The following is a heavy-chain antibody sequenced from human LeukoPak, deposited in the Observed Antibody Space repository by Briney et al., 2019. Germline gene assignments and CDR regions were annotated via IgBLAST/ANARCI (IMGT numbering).Heavy chain of an antibody. D-gene: IGHD3-10*01. Sequence: ASVKVSCKASGYTFTSYDINWVRQATGQGLEWMGWMNPNSGNTGYAQKFQGRVTMTRNTSISTAYMELSSLRSEDTAVYYCARGPANRRGALNYYMDVWGKGTTVTVSS. V-gene: IGHV1-8*01. J-gene: IGHJ6*03. CDR3: ARGPANRRGALNYYMDV. CDR2: MNPNSGNT. CDR1: GYTFTSYD.